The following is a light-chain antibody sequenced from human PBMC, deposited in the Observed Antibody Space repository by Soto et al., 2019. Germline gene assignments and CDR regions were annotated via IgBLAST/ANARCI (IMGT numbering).Light chain of an antibody. CDR1: QSIHHY. Sequence: DIQMTQSPSSLSASVGDRVTITCRASQSIHHYLAWYQQHPGKVPKLLVYAASTLQSGVPSRFSGSRSGTDFTLTISSLQPEDVATYFCQKYNSAPLTFGGGTTVEIK. J-gene: IGKJ4*01. CDR2: AAS. V-gene: IGKV1-27*01. CDR3: QKYNSAPLT.